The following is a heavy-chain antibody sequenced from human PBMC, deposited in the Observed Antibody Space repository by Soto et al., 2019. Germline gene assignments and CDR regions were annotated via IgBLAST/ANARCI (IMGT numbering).Heavy chain of an antibody. CDR3: ARGERQQQRDY. CDR1: GGSISSDAYY. V-gene: IGHV4-31*03. CDR2: IYYSGTT. D-gene: IGHD6-13*01. Sequence: SETLSLTCTVSGGSISSDAYYWSWIRQHPGKGLEWIGDIYYSGTTYYNPSLKSRVTISVDTSENQFSRNLSSVTEADSAGEYCARGERQQQRDYWSQGTLGTVS. J-gene: IGHJ4*02.